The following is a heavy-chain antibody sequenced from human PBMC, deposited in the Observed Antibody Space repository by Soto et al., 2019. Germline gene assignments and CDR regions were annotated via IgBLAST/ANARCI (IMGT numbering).Heavy chain of an antibody. D-gene: IGHD3-10*01. CDR1: GGSISSSSYY. CDR3: ARLRRAIRFGGDWFDP. J-gene: IGHJ5*02. V-gene: IGHV4-39*01. CDR2: IYYSGST. Sequence: QLQLQESGPGLVKPSETLSLTCTVSGGSISSSSYYWGWIRQPPGKGLEWIGSIYYSGSTYYNPSLKSRVTISVDTSKNQFSLKLSSVTAADTAVYYCARLRRAIRFGGDWFDPWGQGTLVTVSS.